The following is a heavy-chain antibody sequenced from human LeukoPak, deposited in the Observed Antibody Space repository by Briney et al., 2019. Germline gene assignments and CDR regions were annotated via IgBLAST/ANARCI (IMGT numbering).Heavy chain of an antibody. CDR1: GYTFVSYG. CDR3: ARDEQLFPKWLDR. V-gene: IGHV1-18*01. D-gene: IGHD1/OR15-1a*01. J-gene: IGHJ5*02. Sequence: ASVKVSCKASGYTFVSYGISWVRQAHGQGLEWVGWISGHNGNTDYAQKFQGRFTLTTDTSTSTASMELRGLRFDDTAVYFCARDEQLFPKWLDRGGQGTLVTVSS. CDR2: ISGHNGNT.